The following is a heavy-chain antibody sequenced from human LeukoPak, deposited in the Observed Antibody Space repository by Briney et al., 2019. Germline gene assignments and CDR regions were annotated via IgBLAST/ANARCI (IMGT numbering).Heavy chain of an antibody. Sequence: ASVKVSCKASGYTFTSYAMNWVRQAPGQGLEWMGWINTNTGNPTYAQGFTGRFVFSLDTSVSTAYLQISNLKAEDTAVYYCAREVLSTVTTYYFDYWGQGTLVTVSS. D-gene: IGHD4-17*01. CDR2: INTNTGNP. V-gene: IGHV7-4-1*02. CDR1: GYTFTSYA. CDR3: AREVLSTVTTYYFDY. J-gene: IGHJ4*02.